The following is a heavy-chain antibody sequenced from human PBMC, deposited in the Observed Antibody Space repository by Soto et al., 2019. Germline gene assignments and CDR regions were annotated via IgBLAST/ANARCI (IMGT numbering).Heavy chain of an antibody. Sequence: PSEALSLTCTVSGGSISSGGYYWSLIRQHPGKGLEWIGYIYYSGSTYYNPSLKSRVTISVDTSKNQFSLKLSSVTAADTAVYYCARGGSITMVRGAPSYWFDPWGQGTLVTVSS. J-gene: IGHJ5*02. CDR2: IYYSGST. CDR3: ARGGSITMVRGAPSYWFDP. CDR1: GGSISSGGYY. V-gene: IGHV4-31*03. D-gene: IGHD3-10*01.